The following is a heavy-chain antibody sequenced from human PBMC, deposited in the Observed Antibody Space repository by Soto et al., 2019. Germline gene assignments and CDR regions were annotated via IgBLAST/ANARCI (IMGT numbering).Heavy chain of an antibody. J-gene: IGHJ5*02. CDR3: ARARGISFGYNYFDH. CDR1: GYTFSSYH. D-gene: IGHD5-18*01. CDR2: INPFYGET. Sequence: ASVKGSCKASGYTFSSYHMHWVRQAPGQGLEWMGVINPFYGETRYAQKFQGRVTMTRDTSTSTVYMELSSLRSEDTAVYYCARARGISFGYNYFDHWGQGTLVTVSS. V-gene: IGHV1-46*01.